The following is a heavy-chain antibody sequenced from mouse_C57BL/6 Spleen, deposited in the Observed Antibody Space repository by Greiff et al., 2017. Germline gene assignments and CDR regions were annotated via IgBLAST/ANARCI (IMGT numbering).Heavy chain of an antibody. CDR2: IYPRSGNT. Sequence: QVQLQQSGAELARPGASVKLSCKASGYTFTSYGISWVKQRTGQGLEWIGEIYPRSGNTYYNEKFKGKATLTADKSSSTAYMYLRSLTSEDSAVYFCARHDSSGSGYWGQGTTLTVSS. CDR3: ARHDSSGSGY. D-gene: IGHD3-2*02. J-gene: IGHJ2*01. CDR1: GYTFTSYG. V-gene: IGHV1-81*01.